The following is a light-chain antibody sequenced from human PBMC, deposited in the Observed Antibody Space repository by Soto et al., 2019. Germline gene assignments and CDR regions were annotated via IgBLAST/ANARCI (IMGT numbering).Light chain of an antibody. J-gene: IGKJ1*01. CDR3: QQYGNSPWT. Sequence: IVLTQFPGTLCLSPGERATLSCRASQSVGSNYLAWYQQKPGQAPRLIIYGASSRATGIPDRFSGSWSGTDFTLTISRLEPEDVAVYYCQQYGNSPWTFGQGTKVDIK. V-gene: IGKV3-20*01. CDR2: GAS. CDR1: QSVGSNY.